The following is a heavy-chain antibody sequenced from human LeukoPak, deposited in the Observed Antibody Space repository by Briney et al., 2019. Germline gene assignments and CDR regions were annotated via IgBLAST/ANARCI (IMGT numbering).Heavy chain of an antibody. CDR3: ARNSGNYYRAYFDY. J-gene: IGHJ4*02. CDR1: GYSFTNYW. V-gene: IGHV5-51*01. D-gene: IGHD1-26*01. CDR2: IYPGDSDT. Sequence: GESLKISCKGSGYSFTNYWIGWVRQMPGKGLEWMGVIYPGDSDTRYSPSFQGQVTISADKSIRTAYLQWSSLKASDTAMYYCARNSGNYYRAYFDYWGQGTLVTVSS.